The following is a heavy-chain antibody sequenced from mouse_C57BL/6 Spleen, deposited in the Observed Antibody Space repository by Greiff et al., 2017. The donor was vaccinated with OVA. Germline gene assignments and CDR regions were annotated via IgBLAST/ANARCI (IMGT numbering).Heavy chain of an antibody. J-gene: IGHJ2*01. V-gene: IGHV1-64*01. CDR3: ARTYEDYFDY. CDR2: IHPNSGST. D-gene: IGHD2-3*01. CDR1: GYTFTSYW. Sequence: VQLQQPGAELVKPGASVKLSCKASGYTFTSYWMPWVKQRPGQGLEWIGMIHPNSGSTNYNEKFKSKATLTVDKSSSTAYMQLSSLTSEDSAVYYCARTYEDYFDYWGQGTTLTVSS.